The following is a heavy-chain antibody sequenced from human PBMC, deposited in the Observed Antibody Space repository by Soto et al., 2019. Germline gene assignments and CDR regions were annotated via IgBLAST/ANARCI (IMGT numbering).Heavy chain of an antibody. J-gene: IGHJ4*02. Sequence: GSLRLSCAASGFTFSSYGLHWVRQAPGKGLEWVAVIWFDGSNKFYADSVKGRFTISRDNSKNTVSLQMNSLRDEDSAAYYCATTGPYWGQGTLITVSS. V-gene: IGHV3-33*01. CDR3: ATTGPY. CDR2: IWFDGSNK. CDR1: GFTFSSYG.